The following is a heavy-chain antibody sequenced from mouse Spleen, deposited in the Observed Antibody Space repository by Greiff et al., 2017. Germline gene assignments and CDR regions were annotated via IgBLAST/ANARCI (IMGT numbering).Heavy chain of an antibody. Sequence: VHVKQSGAELVRPGASVKLSCTASGFNIKDDYMHWVKQRPEQGLEWIGWIDPENGDTEYASKFQGKATITADTSSNTAYLQLSSLTSEDTAVYYCTTRGTGTGYWGQGTTLTVSS. D-gene: IGHD4-1*01. J-gene: IGHJ2*01. CDR3: TTRGTGTGY. V-gene: IGHV14-4*01. CDR1: GFNIKDDY. CDR2: IDPENGDT.